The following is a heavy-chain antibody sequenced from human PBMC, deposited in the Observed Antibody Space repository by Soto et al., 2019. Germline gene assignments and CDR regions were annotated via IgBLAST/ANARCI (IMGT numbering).Heavy chain of an antibody. V-gene: IGHV4-4*02. CDR3: AKVRESRGPQPFDF. CDR2: IYHSGST. Sequence: SETLSLTCAVSGGSISSSNWWRWVRQPPGKGLEWIGEIYHSGSTNYNPSLKSRVTISVDKSKNQFSLKLNSVTAADTAVYYCAKVRESRGPQPFDFWGQGTLVTVSS. J-gene: IGHJ4*02. CDR1: GGSISSSNW. D-gene: IGHD3-10*01.